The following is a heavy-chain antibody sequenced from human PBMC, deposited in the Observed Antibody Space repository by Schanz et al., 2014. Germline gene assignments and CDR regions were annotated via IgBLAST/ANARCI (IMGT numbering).Heavy chain of an antibody. J-gene: IGHJ3*02. Sequence: EVQLVESGGGLVQPGGSLRLSCAASGFTFSTSTMHWVRQAPGKGLEWVSAISGSGGSTYYADSVKGRFTISRDNFKGALYLQMSSLRAEDTAVYYCAKGRFGELSAFDIWGQGTMVTVSS. CDR3: AKGRFGELSAFDI. D-gene: IGHD3-10*01. V-gene: IGHV3-23*04. CDR2: ISGSGGST. CDR1: GFTFSTST.